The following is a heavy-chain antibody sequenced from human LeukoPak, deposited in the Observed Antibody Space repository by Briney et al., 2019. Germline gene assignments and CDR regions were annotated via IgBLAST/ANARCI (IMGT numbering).Heavy chain of an antibody. J-gene: IGHJ4*02. CDR1: GGSISTYY. CDR2: IYYTGST. CDR3: ARRVAVAGTIDY. Sequence: SETLSLTCTVSGGSISTYYWSWIRQPPGKGLEWIGYIYYTGSTNYNPSLKSRVNISVDTSKNQFSLKLSSVTAADTAVYYCARRVAVAGTIDYWGQGTLVTVSS. D-gene: IGHD6-19*01. V-gene: IGHV4-59*08.